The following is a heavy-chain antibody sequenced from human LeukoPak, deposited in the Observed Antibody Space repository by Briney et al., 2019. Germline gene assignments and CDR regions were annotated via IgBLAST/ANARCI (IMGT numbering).Heavy chain of an antibody. CDR2: IIPILGIA. Sequence: SVKVSCKASGGTFSSYAISWVRQAPGQGLEWMGRIIPILGIANYAQKFQGRVTITADKSTSTAYMELSSLRSEDTAVYYCARDHEETIFGVAKGPTFDYWGQGTLVTVSS. J-gene: IGHJ4*02. V-gene: IGHV1-69*04. CDR3: ARDHEETIFGVAKGPTFDY. CDR1: GGTFSSYA. D-gene: IGHD3-3*01.